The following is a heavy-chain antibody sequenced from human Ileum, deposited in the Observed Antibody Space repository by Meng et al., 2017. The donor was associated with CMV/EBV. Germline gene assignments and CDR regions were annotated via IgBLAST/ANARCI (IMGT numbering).Heavy chain of an antibody. CDR3: TKGAWVDY. Sequence: SLTLSWAASGFPFNTFDMSWVRQAPGKGLEWVSVIYGRDGSTFYADSVGGRFTISKENSDNRLHLQMNSLRVEDTALYYCTKGAWVDYLGQGTLVTVSS. V-gene: IGHV3-23*01. CDR2: IYGRDGST. CDR1: GFPFNTFD. J-gene: IGHJ4*02. D-gene: IGHD1-26*01.